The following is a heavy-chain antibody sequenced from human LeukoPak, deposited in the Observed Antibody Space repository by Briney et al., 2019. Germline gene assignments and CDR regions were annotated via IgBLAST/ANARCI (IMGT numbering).Heavy chain of an antibody. CDR3: ARRPDVGGGWNFDY. Sequence: GESLKISCQGSGYSFTSYWISWVRQMPGRDLEWMGIIATSDSDTRYSPSFQGQVTISVDKSIRTAYLQWSSLKASDTAIYYCARRPDVGGGWNFDYWGQGSLVTVSS. J-gene: IGHJ4*02. CDR1: GYSFTSYW. CDR2: IATSDSDT. D-gene: IGHD6-19*01. V-gene: IGHV5-51*01.